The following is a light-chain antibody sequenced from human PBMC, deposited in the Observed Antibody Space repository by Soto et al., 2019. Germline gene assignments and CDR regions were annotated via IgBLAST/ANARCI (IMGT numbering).Light chain of an antibody. CDR3: CSYAGTVAYV. J-gene: IGLJ1*01. Sequence: QSALTQPASVSGSPGQSITISCTGTTTDIGNYNLVSWYQLVPGKAPKFIIFEVSKRPSGVSDRFSGSKSGNTASLTISGLQADYEADYYCCSYAGTVAYVFGTGTKVTVL. V-gene: IGLV2-23*02. CDR1: TTDIGNYNL. CDR2: EVS.